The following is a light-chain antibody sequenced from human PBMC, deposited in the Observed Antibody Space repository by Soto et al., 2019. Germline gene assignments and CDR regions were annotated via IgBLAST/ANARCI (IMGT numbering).Light chain of an antibody. J-gene: IGKJ4*01. Sequence: DIQLPQSPSSVSASIGDRVTISCRASQSIYKWLVWYQQKPGKAPKLLIYAASSLQSGVPSRFSGRGYGTEFTLTISSLQPEDSATYYCHQADSFPLTFGGGTEVAI. V-gene: IGKV1-12*01. CDR1: QSIYKW. CDR3: HQADSFPLT. CDR2: AAS.